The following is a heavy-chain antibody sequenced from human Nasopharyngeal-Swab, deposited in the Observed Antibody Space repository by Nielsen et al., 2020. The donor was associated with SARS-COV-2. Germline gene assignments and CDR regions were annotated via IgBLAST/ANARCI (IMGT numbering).Heavy chain of an antibody. J-gene: IGHJ6*02. CDR2: IYTSGST. CDR3: AKDRDSGDDSGEYYHYYGMDV. CDR1: GGSISSYY. D-gene: IGHD5-12*01. V-gene: IGHV4-4*07. Sequence: SETLSLTCTVSGGSISSYYWSWIRQPPGKGLEWIGRIYTSGSTNYNPSLKSRVTMSVDTSKNQFSLKLSSVTAADTAVYYCAKDRDSGDDSGEYYHYYGMDVWGQGTSVTVS.